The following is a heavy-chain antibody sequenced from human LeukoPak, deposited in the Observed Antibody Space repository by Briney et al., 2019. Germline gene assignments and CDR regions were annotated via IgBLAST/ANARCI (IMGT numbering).Heavy chain of an antibody. Sequence: LSLTCAVYGGSFSGYYWSWIRQAPGKGLEWLTSISYDGSNKYYADSVKGRFTLSRDNSKNTVYVQMNSLRPEDTAVYYCAKVRRDDHVSGSYRGFDYWGQGTLVTVSA. CDR3: AKVRRDDHVSGSYRGFDY. D-gene: IGHD3-16*02. CDR2: ISYDGSNK. CDR1: GGSFSGYY. J-gene: IGHJ4*02. V-gene: IGHV3-30*18.